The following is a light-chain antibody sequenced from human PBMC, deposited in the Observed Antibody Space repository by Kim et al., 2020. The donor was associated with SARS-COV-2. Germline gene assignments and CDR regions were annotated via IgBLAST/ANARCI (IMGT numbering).Light chain of an antibody. CDR1: QSVSSSY. CDR3: QQYGSSPPMYT. CDR2: GAS. Sequence: EIVLTQSPGTLSLSPGERATLSCRASQSVSSSYLAWHQQKPGQAPRLLIYGASSRATGIPERFSGSGSGTDFTLTISRLEPEDFAVYYCQQYGSSPPMYTFGQGTKLEI. J-gene: IGKJ2*01. V-gene: IGKV3-20*01.